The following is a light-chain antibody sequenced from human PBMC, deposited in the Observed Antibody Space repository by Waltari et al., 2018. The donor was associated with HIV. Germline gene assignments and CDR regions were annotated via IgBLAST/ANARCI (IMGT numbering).Light chain of an antibody. V-gene: IGKV3-15*01. CDR1: QSISSN. CDR3: QQYDQCPPRYT. J-gene: IGKJ2*01. CDR2: GAS. Sequence: EIVMTQSPATLSVSPGEKATLPSRASQSISSNLAWYQQKPGQAPRLLIYGASIRATGIPARFSGSGSGTEFTLTISSLQSEDFAVYYCQQYDQCPPRYTFGQGTKMEIK.